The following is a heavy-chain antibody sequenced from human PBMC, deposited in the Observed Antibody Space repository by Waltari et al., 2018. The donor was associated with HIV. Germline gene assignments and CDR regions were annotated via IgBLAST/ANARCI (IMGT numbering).Heavy chain of an antibody. CDR2: ILRVFEST. CDR1: GGTFGSTS. Sequence: QEPLVQSGGESKQPGSSVQVSCTASGGTFGSTSISWVGQAPGQGLEWMGNILRVFESTTYAQKFHGRLTISADESTSTVFMELSSLSFDDTAVYYCARGSSGSYRWFDPWGHGTLVTVSS. D-gene: IGHD1-26*01. J-gene: IGHJ5*02. V-gene: IGHV1-69*15. CDR3: ARGSSGSYRWFDP.